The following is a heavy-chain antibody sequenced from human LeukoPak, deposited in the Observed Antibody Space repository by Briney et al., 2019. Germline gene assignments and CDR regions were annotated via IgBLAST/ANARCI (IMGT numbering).Heavy chain of an antibody. CDR1: GASTSSHY. V-gene: IGHV4-59*08. D-gene: IGHD5-24*01. J-gene: IGHJ4*01. CDR3: ASHTAGHGSGY. Sequence: PSETLSLTCTVSGASTSSHYWSWIRQPQGKGLEWIGHIYNSGSTRYNPSLKSRVAISVDTSNNQFSLNLNSVTVADTAVYYCASHTAGHGSGYWGHGILVTVSS. CDR2: IYNSGST.